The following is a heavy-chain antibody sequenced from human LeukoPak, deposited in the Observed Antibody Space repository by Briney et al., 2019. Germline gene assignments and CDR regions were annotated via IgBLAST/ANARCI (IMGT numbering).Heavy chain of an antibody. CDR1: GFTFSSYE. Sequence: GGSLRLSCAASGFTFSSYEMNWVRQAPGKGLEWVSYISSSGSTIYYADSVKGRFTISRDNAKNSLYLQMNSLRAEDTAVYCCARDLVGATGSWGQGTLVTVPS. CDR3: ARDLVGATGS. CDR2: ISSSGSTI. D-gene: IGHD1-26*01. J-gene: IGHJ5*02. V-gene: IGHV3-48*03.